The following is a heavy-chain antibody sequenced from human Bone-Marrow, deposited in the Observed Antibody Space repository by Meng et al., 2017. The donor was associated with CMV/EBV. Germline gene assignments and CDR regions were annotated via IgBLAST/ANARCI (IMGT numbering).Heavy chain of an antibody. V-gene: IGHV3-30*04. D-gene: IGHD6-13*01. CDR3: ARDAFPPQPGYYYGMDV. Sequence: GESLKISCAASGFTFCSYAMHWVRQAPGKGLEWVAVISYDGSNKYYADSVKGRFTISRDNSKNTLYLQMNSLRAEDTAVDYCARDAFPPQPGYYYGMDVWGQGTTVTVSS. CDR2: ISYDGSNK. CDR1: GFTFCSYA. J-gene: IGHJ6*02.